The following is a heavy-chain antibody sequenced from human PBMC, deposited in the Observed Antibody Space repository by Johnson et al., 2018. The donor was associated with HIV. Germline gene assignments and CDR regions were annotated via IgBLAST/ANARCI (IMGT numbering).Heavy chain of an antibody. CDR3: AGESGSSVAFDS. CDR1: GLTFSDYY. CDR2: ISNSGSTI. V-gene: IGHV3-11*04. D-gene: IGHD1-26*01. Sequence: QVQLVESGGGLIRAGGSLRLSCEASGLTFSDYYMSWIRQGPGKGLEWVSYISNSGSTIYYADSVKGRFTISRDNSKNTLYLKMNSLRAEDTAVYYCAGESGSSVAFDSWGQGAMVTVSS. J-gene: IGHJ3*02.